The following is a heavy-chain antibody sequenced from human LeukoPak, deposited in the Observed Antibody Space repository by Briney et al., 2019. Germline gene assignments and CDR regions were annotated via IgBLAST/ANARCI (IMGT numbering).Heavy chain of an antibody. CDR3: ARGLHSSGWYGSNWYFDL. Sequence: SETLSLTCTVSGGSINSSTYYWGWIRQPPGKGLGWIGNINFSGRTYHNPSLKSRVTISVDTSKNQFSLKLSSVTAADTAVYYCARGLHSSGWYGSNWYFDLWGRGTLVTVSS. V-gene: IGHV4-39*07. CDR2: INFSGRT. CDR1: GGSINSSTYY. D-gene: IGHD6-19*01. J-gene: IGHJ2*01.